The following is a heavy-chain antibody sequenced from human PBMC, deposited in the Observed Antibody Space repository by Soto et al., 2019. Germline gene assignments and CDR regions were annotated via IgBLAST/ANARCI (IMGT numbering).Heavy chain of an antibody. Sequence: PSETLSLTCGVYGGSFSGYYWSWIRQPPGKGLEWIGEINHSGSTNYNPSLKSRVTISVDTSKNQFSLKLSSVTAADTAVYYCSRGRRTAVTIDYWGQGTLVTVSS. CDR1: GGSFSGYY. V-gene: IGHV4-34*01. CDR2: INHSGST. J-gene: IGHJ4*02. CDR3: SRGRRTAVTIDY. D-gene: IGHD4-17*01.